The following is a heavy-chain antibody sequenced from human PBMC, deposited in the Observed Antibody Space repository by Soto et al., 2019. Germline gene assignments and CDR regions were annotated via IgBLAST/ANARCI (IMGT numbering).Heavy chain of an antibody. V-gene: IGHV1-18*01. CDR2: ISAYNGNT. J-gene: IGHJ5*02. D-gene: IGHD1-26*01. CDR1: GYTFTSYG. Sequence: ASVKVSCKASGYTFTSYGISWVRQAPGQGLEWMGWISAYNGNTNYAQKLQGRVTMTTDTSTSTAYMELSSLRSDDTAVYYCARDLNPLGAVDSGSWFDPWGQGTLVTVSS. CDR3: ARDLNPLGAVDSGSWFDP.